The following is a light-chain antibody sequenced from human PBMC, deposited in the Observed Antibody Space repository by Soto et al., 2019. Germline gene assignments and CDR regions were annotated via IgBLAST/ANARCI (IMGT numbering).Light chain of an antibody. Sequence: DIQMTQSPSTLSASVGDRVTXTXRXSQSISSWLAWYQQKPGKAPKLLIYDASSLESGVPSRFSGSGSGTEFTLTISSLQPDDFATYYCQQYNSYSYTFGQGTKLEIK. CDR3: QQYNSYSYT. J-gene: IGKJ2*01. CDR1: QSISSW. V-gene: IGKV1-5*01. CDR2: DAS.